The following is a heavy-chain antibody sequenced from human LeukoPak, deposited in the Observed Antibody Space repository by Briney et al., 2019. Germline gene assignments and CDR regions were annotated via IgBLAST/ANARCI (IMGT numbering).Heavy chain of an antibody. Sequence: SQTLSLTFAISGDSVSSNSVTWNWLRQSPWRGLEGLGRTYYRSKWSYDYAVSVKSRITINSDTSKNQLSLQLNSVTPEDTAVYYCARVTAAGTFDPWGQGTLVTVSS. CDR1: GDSVSSNSVT. CDR3: ARVTAAGTFDP. D-gene: IGHD6-25*01. J-gene: IGHJ5*02. V-gene: IGHV6-1*01. CDR2: TYYRSKWSY.